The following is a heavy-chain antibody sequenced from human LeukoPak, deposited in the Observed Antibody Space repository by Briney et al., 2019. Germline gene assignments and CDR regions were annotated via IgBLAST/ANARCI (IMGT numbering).Heavy chain of an antibody. V-gene: IGHV1-2*02. J-gene: IGHJ6*02. CDR3: ARVRRRVPAASYGMDV. CDR2: INPNSGGT. CDR1: GYTFTGYY. D-gene: IGHD2-2*01. Sequence: ASVKVSCKASGYTFTGYYMHWVRQAPGQGLEWMGWINPNSGGTNYAQKFQGRVTMTRDTSISTAYMELSRLRSDDTAVYYCARVRRRVPAASYGMDVWGQGTTVTVSS.